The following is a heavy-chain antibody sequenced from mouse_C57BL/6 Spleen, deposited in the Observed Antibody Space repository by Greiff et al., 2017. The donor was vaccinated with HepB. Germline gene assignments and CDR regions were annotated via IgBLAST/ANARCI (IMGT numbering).Heavy chain of an antibody. J-gene: IGHJ2*01. CDR2: INPGSGGT. Sequence: QVQLKESGAELVRPGTSVKVSCKASGYAFTNYLIEWVKQRPGQGLEWIGVINPGSGGTNYNEKFKGKATLTADKSSSTAYMQLSSLTSEDSAVYFCARGPYFDYWGQGTTLTVSS. V-gene: IGHV1-54*01. CDR3: ARGPYFDY. CDR1: GYAFTNYL.